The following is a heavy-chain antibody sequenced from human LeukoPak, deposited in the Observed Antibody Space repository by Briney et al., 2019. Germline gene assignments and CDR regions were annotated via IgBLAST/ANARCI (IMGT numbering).Heavy chain of an antibody. V-gene: IGHV3-9*03. CDR2: ISWNSGSI. Sequence: GGSLRLSCAASGVTFDDYAMHWVRQAPGKGLEWVSGISWNSGSIGYADSVKGRFTISRDNAKNSLYLQMNSLGAEDMALYYCAKVNSGSYLPGHFDLWGRGTLVTVSS. CDR1: GVTFDDYA. D-gene: IGHD1-26*01. J-gene: IGHJ2*01. CDR3: AKVNSGSYLPGHFDL.